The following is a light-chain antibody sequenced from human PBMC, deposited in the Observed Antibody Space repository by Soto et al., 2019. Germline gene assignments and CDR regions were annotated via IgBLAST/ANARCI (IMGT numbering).Light chain of an antibody. Sequence: QSVLTQPASVSRSPGQSITISCTGTSSDVGGYNYVSWYQHHPGKAPKLIIYDVSNRPSGVSIRFSASKSDNTASLTISGLQPEDEADYHCSSYTTSNTRQIVFGTGTKVTVL. CDR3: SSYTTSNTRQIV. V-gene: IGLV2-14*03. CDR1: SSDVGGYNY. CDR2: DVS. J-gene: IGLJ1*01.